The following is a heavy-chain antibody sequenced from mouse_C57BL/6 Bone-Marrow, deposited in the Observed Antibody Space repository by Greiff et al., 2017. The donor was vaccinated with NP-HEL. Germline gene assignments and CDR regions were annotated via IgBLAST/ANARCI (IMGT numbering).Heavy chain of an antibody. CDR1: GFTFSSYA. J-gene: IGHJ3*01. CDR3: ARPFYGYDGFAY. D-gene: IGHD2-9*01. V-gene: IGHV5-4*03. Sequence: EVKLEESGGGLVKPGGSLKLSCAASGFTFSSYAMSWVRQTPEKRLEWVATISDGGSYTYYPDNVKGRFTISRDNAKNNLYLQMSHLKSEDTAMYYCARPFYGYDGFAYWGQGTLVTVSA. CDR2: ISDGGSYT.